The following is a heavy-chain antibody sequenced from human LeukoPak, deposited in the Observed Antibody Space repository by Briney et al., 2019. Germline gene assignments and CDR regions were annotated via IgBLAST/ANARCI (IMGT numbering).Heavy chain of an antibody. CDR2: IYYSGST. D-gene: IGHD3-10*01. Sequence: SETLSLTCTVSGGSISSSSYYWGWIRQPPGKGLEWIGSIYYSGSTYYNPSLKSRVTISVDTSKNQFSLKLSSVTAADTAVYYWARSPTRQGVGRDGEEFDPRGQGTLVTGS. CDR3: ARSPTRQGVGRDGEEFDP. J-gene: IGHJ5*02. V-gene: IGHV4-39*01. CDR1: GGSISSSSYY.